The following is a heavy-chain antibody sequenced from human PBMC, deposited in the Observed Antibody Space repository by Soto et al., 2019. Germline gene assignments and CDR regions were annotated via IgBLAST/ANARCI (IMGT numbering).Heavy chain of an antibody. D-gene: IGHD2-15*01. CDR1: GFSLTNGRMG. V-gene: IGHV2-26*03. CDR2: IFSDAER. J-gene: IGHJ6*02. Sequence: SGPTLVNPTETLTLTCTISGFSLTNGRMGVSWIRQSPGKALEWLAHIFSDAERSYSTSMQTRLTISTHTSGNQVVLTMTNMEPVDTGTYYCARMNADTYSPYYAMDVWGQGTTVTASS. CDR3: ARMNADTYSPYYAMDV.